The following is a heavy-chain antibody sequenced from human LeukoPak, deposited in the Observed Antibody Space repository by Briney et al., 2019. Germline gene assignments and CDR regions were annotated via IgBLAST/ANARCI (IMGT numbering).Heavy chain of an antibody. J-gene: IGHJ6*03. V-gene: IGHV3-43D*03. CDR2: ISWHGGNS. CDR1: GLTFDDYG. CDR3: ARSGSPRFTMIVVVITTGSDYYYMDV. Sequence: GGSLRLSCAASGLTFDDYGMHWVRQAPGKGLEWVSLISWHGGNSYYADSLKGRFTVSRDNSKNSQYLQMNSLRPEDTALYYCARSGSPRFTMIVVVITTGSDYYYMDVWGKGTTVTVSS. D-gene: IGHD3-22*01.